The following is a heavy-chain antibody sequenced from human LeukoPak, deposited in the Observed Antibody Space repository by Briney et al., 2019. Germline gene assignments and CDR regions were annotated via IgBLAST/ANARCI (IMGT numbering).Heavy chain of an antibody. Sequence: GGSLRLSCAASGFTFDDYAMHWVRQAPGKGLXXXSGISWNSGSIGYADSVKGRFTISRDNAKNSLYLQMNSLRAEDTALYYCAKGQLRMAAEFDYWGQGTLVTVSS. CDR1: GFTFDDYA. D-gene: IGHD2-2*01. V-gene: IGHV3-9*01. CDR3: AKGQLRMAAEFDY. CDR2: ISWNSGSI. J-gene: IGHJ4*02.